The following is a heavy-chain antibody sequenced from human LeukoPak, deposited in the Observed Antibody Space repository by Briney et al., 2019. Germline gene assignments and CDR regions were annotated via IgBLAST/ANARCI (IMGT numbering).Heavy chain of an antibody. J-gene: IGHJ5*02. CDR3: ARDSNPWGPYSSSYPGDP. Sequence: AGGSLRLSCAASGFAFSSYAMSWVRQAPGKGLEWVAVISYDGSNKYYADSVKGRFTISRDNSKNTLYLQMNSLRAEDTAVYYCARDSNPWGPYSSSYPGDPWGQGTLVTVSS. CDR2: ISYDGSNK. V-gene: IGHV3-30-3*01. CDR1: GFAFSSYA. D-gene: IGHD6-6*01.